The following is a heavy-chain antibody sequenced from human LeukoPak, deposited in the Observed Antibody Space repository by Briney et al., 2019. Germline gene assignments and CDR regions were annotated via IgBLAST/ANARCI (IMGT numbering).Heavy chain of an antibody. CDR2: IRGKAYGGTT. Sequence: GGSLRLSCTVSGFTFGDYAMSWVRQAPGKGLEWVGFIRGKAYGGTTEYAASVKGRFIISRDDSKSIAYLQMNSLKTEDTDVYYCTRGYSAKWGQGTLVTVSS. V-gene: IGHV3-49*04. CDR3: TRGYSAK. CDR1: GFTFGDYA. J-gene: IGHJ4*02. D-gene: IGHD5-12*01.